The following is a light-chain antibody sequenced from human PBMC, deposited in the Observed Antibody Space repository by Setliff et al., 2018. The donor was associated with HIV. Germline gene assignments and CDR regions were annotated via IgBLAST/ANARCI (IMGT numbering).Light chain of an antibody. CDR1: SSDVGGYNY. CDR2: EVS. V-gene: IGLV2-14*01. CDR3: CSYAGVSTMV. J-gene: IGLJ3*02. Sequence: QSVLTQPTSVSGSPGQSITISCTGTSSDVGGYNYVSWYQHRPGKAPKVVIYEVSNRPSGVSNRFSGSKSGNTASLTISGLQAEEEADYYCCSYAGVSTMVFGGGTKVTVL.